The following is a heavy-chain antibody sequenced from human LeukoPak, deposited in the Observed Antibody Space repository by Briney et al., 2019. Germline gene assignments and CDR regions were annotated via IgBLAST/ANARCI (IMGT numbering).Heavy chain of an antibody. CDR1: GGSISRYY. CDR3: SGFKRRYYTPSNPIDNWFDP. CDR2: FYYSGST. V-gene: IGHV4-59*01. Sequence: SETLSLTCTVSGGSISRYYWSWIRQPPGTGLEWMGHFYYSGSTNYNPSIKSRVTISVDKSQHQLPLNLSSVTAEDTARYYFSGFKRRYYTPSNPIDNWFDPWGQGTLVTVSS. D-gene: IGHD3-3*01. J-gene: IGHJ5*02.